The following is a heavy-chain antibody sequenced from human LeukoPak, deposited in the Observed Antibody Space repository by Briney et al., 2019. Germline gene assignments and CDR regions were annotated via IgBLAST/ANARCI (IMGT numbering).Heavy chain of an antibody. CDR3: ARRSGWFDKFDY. D-gene: IGHD3-10*01. CDR2: IYYSGST. V-gene: IGHV4-39*01. CDR1: GGSISSSSYY. J-gene: IGHJ4*02. Sequence: SETLSLTCTVSGGSISSSSYYWGWIRQPPGTGLVWIGSIYYSGSTYYNPSLKSRVTISVDTSKNQFSLKLSSVTAADTAVYYCARRSGWFDKFDYWGQGTLVTVSS.